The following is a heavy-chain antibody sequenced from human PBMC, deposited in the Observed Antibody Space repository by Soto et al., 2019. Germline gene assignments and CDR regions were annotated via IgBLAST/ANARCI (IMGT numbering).Heavy chain of an antibody. CDR2: IKQDGSEK. D-gene: IGHD6-6*01. Sequence: PGGSMRVSWAASGVTFGGLWMRCVRKTQRKGLEWVANIKQDGSEKYYVDSVKGRFTISRDNAKNSLYLQMNSLRAEDTAVYYCARDRRIAALYYYYYGMDVWGQGTTVTVSS. CDR3: ARDRRIAALYYYYYGMDV. CDR1: GVTFGGLW. J-gene: IGHJ6*02. V-gene: IGHV3-7*05.